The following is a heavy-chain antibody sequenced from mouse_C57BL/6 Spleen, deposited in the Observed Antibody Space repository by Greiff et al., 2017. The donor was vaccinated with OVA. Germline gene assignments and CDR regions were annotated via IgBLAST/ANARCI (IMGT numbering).Heavy chain of an antibody. V-gene: IGHV5-16*01. D-gene: IGHD3-2*02. J-gene: IGHJ2*01. CDR2: INYDGSSS. CDR3: AREKDSSCLDY. Sequence: EVQLVESEGGLVQPGSSMKLSCTASGFTFSDYYMAWVRQVPEKGLDWVANINYDGSSSYYLDSLKSRFIISRDNAKNILYLQMSSLKSEDTATYYCAREKDSSCLDYWGQGTTLTVSS. CDR1: GFTFSDYY.